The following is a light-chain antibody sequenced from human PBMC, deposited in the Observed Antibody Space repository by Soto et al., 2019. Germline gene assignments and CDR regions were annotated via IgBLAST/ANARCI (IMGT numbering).Light chain of an antibody. CDR3: QQYYNSPGT. CDR2: GAS. Sequence: EIVLTQSPGTLSLSPGERATLSCRASQSISSTYLAWYQQKPGQAPRLLIYGASSRATGIPDRFSGSGSGTDFTLIVSRLEPEDFAVYYCQQYYNSPGTFGQGTKLEI. J-gene: IGKJ2*01. V-gene: IGKV3-20*01. CDR1: QSISSTY.